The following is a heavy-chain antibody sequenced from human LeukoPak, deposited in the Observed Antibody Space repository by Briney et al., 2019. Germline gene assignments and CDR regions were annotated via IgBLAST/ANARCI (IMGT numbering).Heavy chain of an antibody. CDR3: AKEGPWSDLDVAYFDF. CDR2: ISYDGSSK. D-gene: IGHD3-3*01. J-gene: IGHJ4*02. V-gene: IGHV3-30*18. CDR1: GFTFSGTD. Sequence: GGSLRLSCTASGFTFSGTDMHWVRQAPGKGLEWVAVISYDGSSKYYADSVKGRVTISRDNSKNMLYLLMNGLRAEDTAVYYCAKEGPWSDLDVAYFDFWGQGTLVTVSS.